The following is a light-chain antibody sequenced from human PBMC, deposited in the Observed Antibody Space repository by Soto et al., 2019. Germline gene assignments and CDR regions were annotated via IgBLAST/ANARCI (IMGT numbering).Light chain of an antibody. Sequence: QSVLTQSSSASASLGSSVKLTCTLSSGHSSYIIARHQQQPGKAPRSLMKLEGSGSYNKGSGVPDRFSGSSSGADRYLTISNLQFEDEADYYCETWDSNTHTVFGGGTKVTVL. J-gene: IGLJ3*02. CDR3: ETWDSNTHTV. V-gene: IGLV4-60*02. CDR1: SGHSSYI. CDR2: LEGSGSY.